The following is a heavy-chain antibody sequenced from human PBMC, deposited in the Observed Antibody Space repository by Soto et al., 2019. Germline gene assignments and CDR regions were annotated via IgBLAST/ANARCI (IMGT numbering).Heavy chain of an antibody. CDR3: AKFGASGSYFQFDY. Sequence: GGSLRLSCAASGFTFSSYAMSWVRQAPGKGLEWVSTISGTGSRTWYADSARGRFTVSRDNSKNTLYLQMNSLRDEDTAVYYCAKFGASGSYFQFDYWGPGTLVTVSS. D-gene: IGHD3-10*01. V-gene: IGHV3-23*01. J-gene: IGHJ4*02. CDR2: ISGTGSRT. CDR1: GFTFSSYA.